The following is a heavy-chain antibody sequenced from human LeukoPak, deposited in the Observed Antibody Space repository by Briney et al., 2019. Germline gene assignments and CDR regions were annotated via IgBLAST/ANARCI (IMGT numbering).Heavy chain of an antibody. D-gene: IGHD3-22*01. V-gene: IGHV4-39*07. CDR2: VYYSGST. CDR3: ATDYYDRRGRTDY. Sequence: PSETLSLTCTVSGGSISSSSYYWGWIRQPPGKGLEWIGNVYYSGSTYYNPSLKSRVTISVDTSKNQFSLKLSSVTAADTAVYYCATDYYDRRGRTDYWGQGTLVTVSS. J-gene: IGHJ4*02. CDR1: GGSISSSSYY.